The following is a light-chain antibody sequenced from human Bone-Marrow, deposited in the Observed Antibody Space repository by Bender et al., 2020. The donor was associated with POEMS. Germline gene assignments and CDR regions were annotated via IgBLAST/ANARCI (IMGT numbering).Light chain of an antibody. V-gene: IGLV2-14*03. J-gene: IGLJ3*02. Sequence: QSALTQPASVSGSPRQSITISCTGSSSDVGGYNHVSWYQQHPGKAPKLIIYDVTYRPSGVSSRFSGSKSGNTASLTISGLQAEDEADYLCCSYAGSRTWVFGGGTKLTVL. CDR2: DVT. CDR3: CSYAGSRTWV. CDR1: SSDVGGYNH.